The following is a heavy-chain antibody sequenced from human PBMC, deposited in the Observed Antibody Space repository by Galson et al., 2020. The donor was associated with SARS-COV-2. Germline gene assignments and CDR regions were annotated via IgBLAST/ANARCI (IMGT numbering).Heavy chain of an antibody. D-gene: IGHD6-13*01. CDR1: GFTFSSYW. CDR3: ARVGSSSWYFEY. CDR2: IKQDGSEK. J-gene: IGHJ4*02. V-gene: IGHV3-7*03. Sequence: GESLKISCAASGFTFSSYWMSWVRQAPWKGLEWVANIKQDGSEKYYVDSVKGRFTISSDNAKNSLYLQMNSLRAEDTAVYYCARVGSSSWYFEYWGQGTLVTVSS.